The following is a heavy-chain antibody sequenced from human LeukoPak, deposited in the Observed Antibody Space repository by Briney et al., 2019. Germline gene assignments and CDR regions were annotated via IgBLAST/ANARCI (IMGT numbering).Heavy chain of an antibody. D-gene: IGHD3-22*01. CDR1: GFTFSSYG. CDR3: AKDWDDSSGYYYVLDY. V-gene: IGHV3-30*18. Sequence: GRSLRLSCAASGFTFSSYGMHWVRQAPGKGLEWVAVISYDGSNKYYADSVKGRFTISRDNSKNTLYLQMNSLRAEDTAVYYCAKDWDDSSGYYYVLDYWGQGTLITVSS. J-gene: IGHJ4*02. CDR2: ISYDGSNK.